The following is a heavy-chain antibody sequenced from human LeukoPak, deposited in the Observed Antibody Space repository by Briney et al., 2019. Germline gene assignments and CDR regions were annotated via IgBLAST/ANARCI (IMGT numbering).Heavy chain of an antibody. CDR2: INHSGST. CDR1: GGSFSGYY. V-gene: IGHV4-34*01. CDR3: ARARMFGSGSYWDH. J-gene: IGHJ4*02. Sequence: SETLSLTCAVYGGSFSGYYWSWIRQPPGKGLEWIGEINHSGSTKNNPSLKSRVTISVDTSKNQFSLKLSSVTAADTAVYYCARARMFGSGSYWDHWGQGTLVTVSS. D-gene: IGHD3-10*01.